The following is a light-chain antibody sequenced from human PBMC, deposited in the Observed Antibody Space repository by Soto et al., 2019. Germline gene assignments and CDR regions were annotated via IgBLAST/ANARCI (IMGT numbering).Light chain of an antibody. Sequence: EIVMTQSPATLSVSPEERATLSCRASHSVSSNLAWYQQKPGQAPRLLIYGASTRATGIPARFSGSGSGTEFTLTISSLQSEDFAVYYCQQYNNWPPWTFGQGTKVEIK. CDR1: HSVSSN. V-gene: IGKV3-15*01. J-gene: IGKJ1*01. CDR2: GAS. CDR3: QQYNNWPPWT.